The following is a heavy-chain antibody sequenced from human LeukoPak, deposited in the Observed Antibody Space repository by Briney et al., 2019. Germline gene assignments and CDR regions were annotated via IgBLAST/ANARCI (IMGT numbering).Heavy chain of an antibody. Sequence: SETLSLTCAVYGGSFSGYYWSWIRQPPGKGLEWIGEINHRGSTNYNPSLKSRVTISVDTYKNQFSLKLSSVTAADTAVYYCARGLDWFDPWGQGTLVTVSS. J-gene: IGHJ5*02. CDR3: ARGLDWFDP. CDR1: GGSFSGYY. CDR2: INHRGST. V-gene: IGHV4-34*01.